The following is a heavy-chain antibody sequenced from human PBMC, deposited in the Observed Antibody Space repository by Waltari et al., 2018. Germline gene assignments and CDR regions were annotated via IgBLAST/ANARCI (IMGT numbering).Heavy chain of an antibody. V-gene: IGHV4-61*02. J-gene: IGHJ3*02. D-gene: IGHD3-22*01. CDR3: ARDTEYYYDDSGFVFDI. Sequence: QVQLQESGPGLVKPSQTLSLTCTVSGGSISSGSYYWPWIRQPAGKGLEWIGRIYASGSTNYNPSLKSRVTISVDTPRNQFSLKLTSVTAADTAVYYCARDTEYYYDDSGFVFDIWGQGTMVTVSS. CDR1: GGSISSGSYY. CDR2: IYASGST.